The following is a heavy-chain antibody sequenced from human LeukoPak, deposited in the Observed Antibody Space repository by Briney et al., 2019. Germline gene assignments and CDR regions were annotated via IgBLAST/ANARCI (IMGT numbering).Heavy chain of an antibody. D-gene: IGHD3-10*01. Sequence: ASVKVSCKASGYTFTSYYMHWVRQAPGQGLEWMGIINPSGGSTSYAQKFQGRVTITADESTSTAYMELSSLRSEDTAVYYCARDTTFGESPYYFDYWGQGTLVTVSS. CDR2: INPSGGST. CDR1: GYTFTSYY. J-gene: IGHJ4*02. CDR3: ARDTTFGESPYYFDY. V-gene: IGHV1-46*01.